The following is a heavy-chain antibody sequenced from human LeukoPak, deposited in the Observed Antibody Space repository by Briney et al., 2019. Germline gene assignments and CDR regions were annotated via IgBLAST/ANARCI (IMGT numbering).Heavy chain of an antibody. D-gene: IGHD6-6*01. Sequence: PGGSLRLSCAASGFTFSNYEMNWVRQAPGKGLEWVSSISSGTSYIYYADSVRGRFTISRDNAKNSLYLQMNSLRAEDTAVYYCASGARPIEYWGQGTLVTVSS. V-gene: IGHV3-21*01. CDR1: GFTFSNYE. CDR3: ASGARPIEY. J-gene: IGHJ4*02. CDR2: ISSGTSYI.